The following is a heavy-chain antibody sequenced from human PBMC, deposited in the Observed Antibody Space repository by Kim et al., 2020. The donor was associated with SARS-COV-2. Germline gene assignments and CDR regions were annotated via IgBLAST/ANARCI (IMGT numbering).Heavy chain of an antibody. V-gene: IGHV7-4-1*02. J-gene: IGHJ4*02. D-gene: IGHD1-26*01. CDR2: GNP. CDR3: ARSSGSYYY. Sequence: GNPTYAQGFQGRFVFSLDTSVRTAYLQVSSLKAEDTAVYYCARSSGSYYYWGQGTLVTVSS.